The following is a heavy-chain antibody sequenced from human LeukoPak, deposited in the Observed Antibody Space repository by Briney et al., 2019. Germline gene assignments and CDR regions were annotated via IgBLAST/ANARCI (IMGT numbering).Heavy chain of an antibody. J-gene: IGHJ6*02. V-gene: IGHV3-23*01. CDR1: GFTFSSYA. CDR3: ARDYPRYCSSTSCYFSYYYYGMDV. D-gene: IGHD2-2*01. Sequence: GGSLRLSCAASGFTFSSYAMSWVRQAPGKGLEWVSAISGSGGSTYYADSVKGRFTISRDNSKNTLYLQMSSLRAEDTAVYYCARDYPRYCSSTSCYFSYYYYGMDVWGQGTTVTVSS. CDR2: ISGSGGST.